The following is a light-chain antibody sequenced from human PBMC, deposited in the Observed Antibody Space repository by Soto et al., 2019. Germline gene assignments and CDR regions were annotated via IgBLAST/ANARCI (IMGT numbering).Light chain of an antibody. CDR1: QSVRTY. J-gene: IGKJ4*01. Sequence: EIVLTQSPATLSLSPGYRATLSCRASQSVRTYLAWYQQKPGQAPRLLIYDASNRATDIPDRFSGSGSGTDFTLTISSLDPEDFAVYYCHQRSKWPLTFGGGTKVEIK. CDR2: DAS. CDR3: HQRSKWPLT. V-gene: IGKV3-11*01.